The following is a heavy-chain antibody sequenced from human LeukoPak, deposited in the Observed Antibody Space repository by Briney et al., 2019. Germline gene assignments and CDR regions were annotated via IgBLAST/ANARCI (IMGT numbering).Heavy chain of an antibody. CDR1: GYTFTSYD. CDR2: MNPNSGNT. J-gene: IGHJ4*02. D-gene: IGHD2-2*01. CDR3: ARGRLWYQLPTD. V-gene: IGHV1-8*01. Sequence: ASVKVSCKASGYTFTSYDFNWVRQAPGQGLEWMGWMNPNSGNTGYAQKFRGRVTMTRNTSISTAYMELSSLRSEDTAVYYCARGRLWYQLPTDWGQGTLVTVSS.